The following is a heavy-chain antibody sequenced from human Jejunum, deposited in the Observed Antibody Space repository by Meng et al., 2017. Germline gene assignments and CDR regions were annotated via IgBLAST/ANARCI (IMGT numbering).Heavy chain of an antibody. D-gene: IGHD1-26*01. J-gene: IGHJ4*02. CDR1: GGSVSSAGYQ. CDR2: AST. Sequence: GRRQGSGPGLVGPWETLSLICSVSGGSVSSAGYQWSWIRQPPGKGLEWIGYASTNYNPSLKSRVTISVDTSKNQFSLRLTSVTAADTAVYYCARDHMGSLDYWGQGILVTVSS. V-gene: IGHV4-61*08. CDR3: ARDHMGSLDY.